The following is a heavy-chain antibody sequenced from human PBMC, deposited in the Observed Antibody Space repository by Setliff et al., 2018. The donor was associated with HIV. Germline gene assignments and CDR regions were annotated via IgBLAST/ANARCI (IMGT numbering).Heavy chain of an antibody. Sequence: GGSLRLSCAASGFTFSSYSMNWVRQAPGKGLEWVSYISSSGSTIYYADSVKGRFTISRDNAKNSLYLQMNSLRAEDTAVYYCARDCRVGWVFTYGMDVWGQGTLVTVSS. V-gene: IGHV3-48*04. CDR2: ISSSGSTI. CDR3: ARDCRVGWVFTYGMDV. CDR1: GFTFSSYS. D-gene: IGHD6-13*01. J-gene: IGHJ6*02.